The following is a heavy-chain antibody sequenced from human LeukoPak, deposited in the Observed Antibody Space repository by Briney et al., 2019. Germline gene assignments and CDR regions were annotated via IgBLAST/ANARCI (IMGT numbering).Heavy chain of an antibody. V-gene: IGHV3-23*01. CDR3: AKIPHYYDSSGYYFSAFDI. CDR2: ISGSGGST. Sequence: PGGSLRLSCAASGFTFSSYAMSWVRQAPGKGLEWVSAISGSGGSTYYADSVKGRFTISRDSSKNTLYLQMNSLRAEDTAVYYCAKIPHYYDSSGYYFSAFDIWGQGTMVTASS. J-gene: IGHJ3*02. D-gene: IGHD3-22*01. CDR1: GFTFSSYA.